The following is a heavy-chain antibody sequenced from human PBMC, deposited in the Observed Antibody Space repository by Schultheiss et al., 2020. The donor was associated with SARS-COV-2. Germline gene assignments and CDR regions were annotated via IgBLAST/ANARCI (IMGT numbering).Heavy chain of an antibody. CDR1: GGSISSYY. D-gene: IGHD2-21*02. CDR2: IYYSGST. J-gene: IGHJ4*02. V-gene: IGHV4-59*08. Sequence: SETLSLTCTVSGGSISSYYWSWIRQPPGKGLEWIGSIYYSGSTNYNPSLKSRVTISVDTSKNQFSLKLSSVTAADTAVYYCARSRVTPFGYFDYWGQGTLVTVSS. CDR3: ARSRVTPFGYFDY.